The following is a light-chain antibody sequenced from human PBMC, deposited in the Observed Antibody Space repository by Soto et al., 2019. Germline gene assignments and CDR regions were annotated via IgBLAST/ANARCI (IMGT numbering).Light chain of an antibody. J-gene: IGLJ2*01. CDR2: DVS. Sequence: QSALTQPASVSGSPGQSITISCTGTSSDVGGYNYASWYQQHPGKAPKLMIYDVSNRPSGVSNRFSGSKSGNTASLTISGLQAEDEADYYCSSYTSSSTPYVVFGGGTQLTVL. CDR1: SSDVGGYNY. CDR3: SSYTSSSTPYVV. V-gene: IGLV2-14*01.